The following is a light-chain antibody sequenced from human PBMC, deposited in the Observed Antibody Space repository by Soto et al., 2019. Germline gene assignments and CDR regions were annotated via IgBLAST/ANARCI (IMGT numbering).Light chain of an antibody. J-gene: IGKJ4*01. V-gene: IGKV3D-15*01. CDR2: GAS. CDR3: QQYNNWLT. Sequence: EFVLTPSPGTLSLSPGERGTLSCRASQGVRSRYLAWYQQNPGHAPRLLLYGASSRATGIPARFSGSGSGTEFTLTVSSLQSEDFAAYYCQQYNNWLTFGGGTKV. CDR1: QGVRSRY.